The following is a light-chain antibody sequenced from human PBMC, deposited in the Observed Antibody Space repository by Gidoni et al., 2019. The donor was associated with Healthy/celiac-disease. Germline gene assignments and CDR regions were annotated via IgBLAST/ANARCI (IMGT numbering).Light chain of an antibody. CDR3: QQYGSSWWT. CDR1: QSVSSSD. J-gene: IGKJ1*01. V-gene: IGKV3-20*01. CDR2: GSS. Sequence: EIVLTQSPGTLSLSPGERATLSCRASQSVSSSDLAWYPQKPGQAPRLLIYGSSSRATGIPDRFSGSGSGTDFTLTISRLEPEDFAVYYCQQYGSSWWTFGQGTKVEIK.